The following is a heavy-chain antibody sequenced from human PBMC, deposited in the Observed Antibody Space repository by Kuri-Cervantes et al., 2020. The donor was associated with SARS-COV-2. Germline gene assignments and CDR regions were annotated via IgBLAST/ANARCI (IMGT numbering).Heavy chain of an antibody. D-gene: IGHD2-15*01. CDR1: GFTFSSYA. J-gene: IGHJ6*02. CDR2: ISYDGSNK. CDR3: ASQYCSGGSCYSGYYYGMDV. V-gene: IGHV3-30-3*01. Sequence: GGSLRLSCAASGFTFSSYAMHWVRQAPGKGLEWVAVISYDGSNKYYADSVKGRFTISRDNSKKTLYLQMNSLRAEDTAVYYCASQYCSGGSCYSGYYYGMDVWGQGTTVTVSS.